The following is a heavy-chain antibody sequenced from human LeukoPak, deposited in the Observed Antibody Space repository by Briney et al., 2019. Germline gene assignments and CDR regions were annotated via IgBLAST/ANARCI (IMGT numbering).Heavy chain of an antibody. J-gene: IGHJ4*02. V-gene: IGHV3-66*01. CDR2: IYSGGNT. CDR3: ARDSSGWYYFDN. D-gene: IGHD6-19*01. Sequence: GGSLRLSCAASGFIVSSNYMSWVRQAPGKGLEWVSVIYSGGNTYYADSVKGRFTIYRDNSKNTLYLQMSSLRADDTAVYYCARDSSGWYYFDNWGQGALVTVPS. CDR1: GFIVSSNY.